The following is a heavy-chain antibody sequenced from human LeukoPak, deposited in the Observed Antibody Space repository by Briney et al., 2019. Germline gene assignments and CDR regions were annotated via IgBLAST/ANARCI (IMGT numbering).Heavy chain of an antibody. J-gene: IGHJ4*02. CDR1: GYTFTSYD. V-gene: IGHV1-8*01. Sequence: ASVKVSCKASGYTFTSYDINWVRQATGQRLEWMGWMNPNSGNTGDAQKFQGRVTMTRNTSISTAYMELSSLRSEDTAVYYCARYGSGSTWGDFDYWGQGTLVTVSS. D-gene: IGHD3-10*01. CDR2: MNPNSGNT. CDR3: ARYGSGSTWGDFDY.